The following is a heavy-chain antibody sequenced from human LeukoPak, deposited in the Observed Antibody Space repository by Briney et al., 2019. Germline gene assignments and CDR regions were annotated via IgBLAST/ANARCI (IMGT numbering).Heavy chain of an antibody. Sequence: SETLSLTCTVSGGSISSYYWSWIRQPPGKGLEWIGEIYHSGSTNYNPSLKSRVTISVDKSKNQFSLKLSSVTAADTAVYYCARVRTYYGSGSSPYLDYWGQGTLVTVSS. CDR1: GGSISSYY. J-gene: IGHJ4*02. V-gene: IGHV4-59*12. D-gene: IGHD3-10*01. CDR3: ARVRTYYGSGSSPYLDY. CDR2: IYHSGST.